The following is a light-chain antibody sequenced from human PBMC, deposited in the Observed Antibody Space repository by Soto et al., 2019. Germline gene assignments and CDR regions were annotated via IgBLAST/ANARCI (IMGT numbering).Light chain of an antibody. CDR3: QKYNSYWT. J-gene: IGKJ1*01. CDR1: QSISSW. V-gene: IGKV1-5*03. Sequence: DIQMTQSPSTLSASVGDRVTITCRAGQSISSWLAWYQQKPGKAPKLLIYQASTLESGVPLRFSGSGSGTEFTLTISSLQPDDFATYFCQKYNSYWTFGQGTKVEIK. CDR2: QAS.